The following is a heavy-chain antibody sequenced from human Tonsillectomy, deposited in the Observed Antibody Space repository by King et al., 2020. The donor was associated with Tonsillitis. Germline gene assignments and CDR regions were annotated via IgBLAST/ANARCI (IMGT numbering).Heavy chain of an antibody. Sequence: QLVQSGAEVKKPGASVKVSCKTSGYSFTGYYMHWVRQAPGQGLEWMGWINPNSGATNYAKKYQGRVTMTSDTSVSTAYMELSSLTSDDTAMYYCSRTNAGSLNNWYFDLWGRGTLVTVSS. J-gene: IGHJ2*01. CDR3: SRTNAGSLNNWYFDL. CDR2: INPNSGAT. CDR1: GYSFTGYY. V-gene: IGHV1-2*02.